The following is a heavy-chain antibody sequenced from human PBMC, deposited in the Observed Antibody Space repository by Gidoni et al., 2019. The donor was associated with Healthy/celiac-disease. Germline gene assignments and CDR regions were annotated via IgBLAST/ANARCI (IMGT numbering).Heavy chain of an antibody. J-gene: IGHJ4*02. D-gene: IGHD3-10*02. V-gene: IGHV5-51*01. Sequence: EVQLVQSGAEVKKPGESLKICCKGSGYSFTSYWLGWVRQMPGKGLEWMGIIYPGDSYTRYSPSFQGQVTISADKSISTAYLQWSSLKASDTAMYYCARTNVRAPKEFAYWGQGTLVTVSS. CDR1: GYSFTSYW. CDR3: ARTNVRAPKEFAY. CDR2: IYPGDSYT.